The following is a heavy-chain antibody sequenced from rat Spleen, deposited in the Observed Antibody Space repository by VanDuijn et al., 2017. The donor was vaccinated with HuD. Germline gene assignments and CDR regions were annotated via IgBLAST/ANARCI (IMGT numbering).Heavy chain of an antibody. CDR2: ISYDGTAT. CDR1: GLSFSNYD. J-gene: IGHJ2*01. Sequence: EVQLVESGGGLVQPGRSMKISCAASGLSFSNYDMAWVRQAPTKGLEWVASISYDGTATYYPDSVKGRFTISRDIAKSTLYLQMNDLRSEDTATYYCTRGTYFRHWGQGVMVTVSS. V-gene: IGHV5-22*01. CDR3: TRGTYFRH. D-gene: IGHD4-6*01.